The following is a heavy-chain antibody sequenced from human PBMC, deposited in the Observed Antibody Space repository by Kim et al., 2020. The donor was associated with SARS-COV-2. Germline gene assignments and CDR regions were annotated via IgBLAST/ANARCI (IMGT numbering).Heavy chain of an antibody. CDR3: ARAPSGSGGFDH. J-gene: IGHJ4*01. Sequence: SETLSLTYTVSGGSISTYYWNWIRLAPAKGLEWIGFIYYNGRTHYNPSLRSRVTMSVDTSKNQFSLNLNVVTAADTAVYYCARAPSGSGGFDHWGQGALVTVSS. CDR1: GGSISTYY. D-gene: IGHD1-26*01. V-gene: IGHV4-59*01. CDR2: IYYNGRT.